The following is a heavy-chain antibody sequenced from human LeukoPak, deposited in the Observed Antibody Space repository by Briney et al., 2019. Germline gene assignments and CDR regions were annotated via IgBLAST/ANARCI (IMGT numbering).Heavy chain of an antibody. CDR1: GFTFSDYY. V-gene: IGHV3-11*01. CDR2: ISSSGSTI. Sequence: GGSLRLSCAASGFTFSDYYMSWIRQAPGKGLEWVSYISSSGSTIYYADSVKGRFTISRDNAKNSLYLQMNSLRAEDTAAYYCARVGSSWYSDYFDYWGQGTLVTVSS. D-gene: IGHD6-13*01. J-gene: IGHJ4*02. CDR3: ARVGSSWYSDYFDY.